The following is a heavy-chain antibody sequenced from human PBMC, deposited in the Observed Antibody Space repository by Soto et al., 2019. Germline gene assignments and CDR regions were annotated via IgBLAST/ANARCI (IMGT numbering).Heavy chain of an antibody. D-gene: IGHD3-10*01. Sequence: SVKVSCKASGGTFSSYAISWVRQAPGQGLEWMGGIIPIFGTANYAQKFQGRVTITADESTSTAYMELSSLRSEDTAVYYCARDRRYYYGSGSYYGPDYWGQGTLVTVSS. J-gene: IGHJ4*02. CDR2: IIPIFGTA. CDR3: ARDRRYYYGSGSYYGPDY. CDR1: GGTFSSYA. V-gene: IGHV1-69*13.